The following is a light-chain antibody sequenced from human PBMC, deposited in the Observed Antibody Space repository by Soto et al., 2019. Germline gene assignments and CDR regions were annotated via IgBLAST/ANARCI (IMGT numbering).Light chain of an antibody. Sequence: EIVMTQSPATLSVSPGERVTLSCRASQSVNSNLAWYQQKPGQTPKLLIYVASTRATGIPARFSGSGSGTEFTLTISSLQSEDFAIYYCQQYNAWPLTFGGGTKVGFK. CDR3: QQYNAWPLT. CDR2: VAS. J-gene: IGKJ4*01. CDR1: QSVNSN. V-gene: IGKV3-15*01.